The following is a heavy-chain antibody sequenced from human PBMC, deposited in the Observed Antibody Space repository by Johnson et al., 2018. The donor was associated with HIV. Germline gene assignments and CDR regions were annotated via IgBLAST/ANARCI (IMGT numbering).Heavy chain of an antibody. V-gene: IGHV3-30-3*01. Sequence: VQLVESGGGVVQPGRSLRLSCAASGFTFSSNAMHWVRQAPGKGLERVVVISHDGSNKYYADSVRGRFTISRDKSRNTLYLQMNSLRAEDTAVHYCAREGNYYDSSSHVFDIWGQGTMVTVSS. CDR2: ISHDGSNK. CDR1: GFTFSSNA. D-gene: IGHD3-22*01. CDR3: AREGNYYDSSSHVFDI. J-gene: IGHJ3*02.